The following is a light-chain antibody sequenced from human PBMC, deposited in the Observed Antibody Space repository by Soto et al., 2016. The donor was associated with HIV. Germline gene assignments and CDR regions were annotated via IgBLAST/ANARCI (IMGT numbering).Light chain of an antibody. CDR3: QVWDVSSDHVV. Sequence: SYELTQPTSLSVAPRKTARITCGGNNVGSKSVHWYQQKPGQAPVLVVYDDSDRPSGISERFSGSNSGNTATLTISRVEAGDEADYYCQVWDVSSDHVVFGGGTELTVL. CDR2: DDS. V-gene: IGLV3-21*03. J-gene: IGLJ2*01. CDR1: NVGSKS.